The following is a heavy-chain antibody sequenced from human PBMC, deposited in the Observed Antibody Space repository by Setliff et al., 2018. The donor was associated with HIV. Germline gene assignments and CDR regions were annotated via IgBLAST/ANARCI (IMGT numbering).Heavy chain of an antibody. CDR1: GYTFTTYS. J-gene: IGHJ4*01. CDR3: ARGALLAVFDFDH. D-gene: IGHD3-10*01. V-gene: IGHV1-3*01. CDR2: INVGNGDT. Sequence: GASVKVSCKASGYTFTTYSLHWVRQAPGQSLEWMGWINVGNGDTKYSQDLQGRITITRDTSANTAYMELSRPRSDDTAVYFCARGALLAVFDFDHWGHGTLVTVSS.